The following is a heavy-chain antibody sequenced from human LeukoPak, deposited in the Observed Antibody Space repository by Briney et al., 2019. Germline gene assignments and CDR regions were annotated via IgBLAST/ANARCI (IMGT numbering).Heavy chain of an antibody. CDR3: ARGSAYYYY. D-gene: IGHD4/OR15-4a*01. Sequence: SETLSLTCTVSGDSIRSYDWSWIRQPPGKGLEWIGYIYYSGSTDYNPSLKSRVTISVDMSKNQFSLKLTSATAADTAVYYCARGSAYYYYWGQGTLVTVSS. CDR2: IYYSGST. J-gene: IGHJ4*02. CDR1: GDSIRSYD. V-gene: IGHV4-59*08.